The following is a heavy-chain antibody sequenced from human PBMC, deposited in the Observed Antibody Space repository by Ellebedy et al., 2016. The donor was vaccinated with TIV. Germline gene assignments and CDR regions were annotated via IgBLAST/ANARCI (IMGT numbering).Heavy chain of an antibody. D-gene: IGHD6-13*01. CDR2: TYYRSNWYN. V-gene: IGHV6-1*01. J-gene: IGHJ3*02. CDR1: GDSVSSHGIA. Sequence: MPSETLSLTCAISGDSVSSHGIAWNWIRQSPSRGLEWLGRTYYRSNWYNDYAVTVRGRITISLDTSKNLFSLKLNSVTPEDTAVYYCARGINSAFDIWGQGTVVTVSS. CDR3: ARGINSAFDI.